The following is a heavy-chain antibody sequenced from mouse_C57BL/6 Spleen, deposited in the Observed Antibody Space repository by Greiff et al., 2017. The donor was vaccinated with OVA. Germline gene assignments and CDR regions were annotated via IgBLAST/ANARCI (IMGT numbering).Heavy chain of an antibody. CDR2: FYPGSGSI. CDR1: GYTFTEYT. D-gene: IGHD1-1*01. V-gene: IGHV1-62-2*01. CDR3: ARHEGGYGSSYERLDY. Sequence: VKLMESGAELVKPGASVKLSCKASGYTFTEYTIHWVKQRSGQGLEWIGWFYPGSGSIKYNEKFKDKATLTADKSSSTVYMELSRLTSEDSAVYFCARHEGGYGSSYERLDYWGQGTTLTVSS. J-gene: IGHJ2*01.